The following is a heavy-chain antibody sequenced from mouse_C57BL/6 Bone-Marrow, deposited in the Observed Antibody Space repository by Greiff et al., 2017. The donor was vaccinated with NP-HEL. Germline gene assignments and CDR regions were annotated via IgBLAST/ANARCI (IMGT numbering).Heavy chain of an antibody. CDR2: IDPSDSYT. CDR1: GYTFTSYW. J-gene: IGHJ4*01. CDR3: ARDGPIYYDYDYYAMDY. Sequence: QVQLQQPGAELVMPGASVKLSCKASGYTFTSYWMHWVKQRPGQGLEWIGEIDPSDSYTNYNQKFKGKSTLTVDKSSSPAYMQLSSLTSEDSAVYYCARDGPIYYDYDYYAMDYWGQGTSVTVSS. V-gene: IGHV1-69*01. D-gene: IGHD2-4*01.